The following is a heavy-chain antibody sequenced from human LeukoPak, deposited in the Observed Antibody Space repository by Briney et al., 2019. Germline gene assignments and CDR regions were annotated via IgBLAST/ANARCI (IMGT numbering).Heavy chain of an antibody. J-gene: IGHJ6*03. CDR1: GGSFSNYY. V-gene: IGHV4-34*01. CDR3: ARRWNYGRNYYIDV. CDR2: INDSGRT. D-gene: IGHD1-7*01. Sequence: SETLSLTCAVYGGSFSNYYWSWIRQPPGKGLEWIGEINDSGRTNYNPSLMSRVTVSVDTSKNQFSLRLTSVTATDTAVYYCARRWNYGRNYYIDVWGNGDTVSVSS.